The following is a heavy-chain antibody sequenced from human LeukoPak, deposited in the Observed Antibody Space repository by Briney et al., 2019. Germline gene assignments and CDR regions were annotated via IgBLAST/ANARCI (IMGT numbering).Heavy chain of an antibody. CDR1: GFTFSSYG. CDR2: IWYDGSNK. D-gene: IGHD2-2*01. J-gene: IGHJ4*02. V-gene: IGHV3-33*01. Sequence: GRSLRLSCAASGFTFSSYGTHWVRQAPGKGLEWVAVIWYDGSNKYYADSVKGRFTISRDNSKNTLYLQMNSLRAEDTAVYYCARDYGSSTSCYDYWRQGTLVTVSS. CDR3: ARDYGSSTSCYDY.